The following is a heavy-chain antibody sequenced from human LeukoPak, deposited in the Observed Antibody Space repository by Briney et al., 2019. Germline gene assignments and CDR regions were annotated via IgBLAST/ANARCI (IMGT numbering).Heavy chain of an antibody. D-gene: IGHD3-10*01. J-gene: IGHJ6*02. V-gene: IGHV4-59*12. CDR2: IYYSGSP. CDR3: ARADIYYHSGGLDA. CDR1: GGSISSYY. Sequence: PSETLSLTCTVSGGSISSYYWSWIRQPPGKGLEWIGYIYYSGSPYYSPSLRGRVTISLDTSKNQFSLNPSSVTASDTAVYYCARADIYYHSGGLDAWGQGTMVTVSS.